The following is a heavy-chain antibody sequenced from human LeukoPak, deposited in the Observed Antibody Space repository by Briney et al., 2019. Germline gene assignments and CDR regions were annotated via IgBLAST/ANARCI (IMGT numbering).Heavy chain of an antibody. D-gene: IGHD3-10*01. V-gene: IGHV4-31*03. J-gene: IGHJ3*02. CDR3: AGVGGSGSPRNAFDI. CDR1: GGSISSGGYY. Sequence: SETLSLTCTVSGGSISSGGYYWSWIRQHPGKGLEWIGYIYYSGSTYYNPSLKSRVTISVDTSKNQFSLKLSSVTAADTAVYYCAGVGGSGSPRNAFDIWGQGTMVTVSS. CDR2: IYYSGST.